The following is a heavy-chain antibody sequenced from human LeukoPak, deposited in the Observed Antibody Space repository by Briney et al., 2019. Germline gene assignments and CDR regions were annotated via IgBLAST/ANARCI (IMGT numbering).Heavy chain of an antibody. CDR2: ISYTGTYI. Sequence: GGSLRLSCAASGFTVSTNYMNWVRQAPGKGLEWVSSISYTGTYIYYADSVKGRFTISRDNAKNSLYLQMNSLRAEDTAVYYCARVRGKLNWYFDLWGRGTLVTVSS. D-gene: IGHD3-16*01. CDR1: GFTVSTNY. J-gene: IGHJ2*01. V-gene: IGHV3-21*04. CDR3: ARVRGKLNWYFDL.